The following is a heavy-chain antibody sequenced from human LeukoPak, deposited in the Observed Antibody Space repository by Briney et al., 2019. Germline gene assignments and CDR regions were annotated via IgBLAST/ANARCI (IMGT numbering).Heavy chain of an antibody. CDR1: GFTFRTYN. V-gene: IGHV3-53*01. CDR2: IYSDGTT. D-gene: IGHD3-10*01. CDR3: ARDQNYDSATYSPA. J-gene: IGHJ5*02. Sequence: GGSLRLSCAASGFTFRTYNMSWVRQAPGKGLEYVSVIYSDGTTKYADSVKGRFSISRDNFQNTLYLQMNSLRVEDTAVYYCARDQNYDSATYSPAWGQGTLVTVSS.